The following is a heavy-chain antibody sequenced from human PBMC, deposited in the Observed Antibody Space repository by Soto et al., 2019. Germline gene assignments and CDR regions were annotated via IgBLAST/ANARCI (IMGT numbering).Heavy chain of an antibody. D-gene: IGHD2-21*01. CDR1: GFRLSDYE. CDR2: ISRSGDTI. J-gene: IGHJ3*02. V-gene: IGHV3-11*01. Sequence: GGSLRLSCAVSGFRLSDYEMSWIRQAPGKGPEWVSFISRSGDTIYYVDSVKGRFSISRDNTKNSVYLQVRSLRVEDTDAYSCARASRCFEADALDIGGPGTMATV. CDR3: ARASRCFEADALDI.